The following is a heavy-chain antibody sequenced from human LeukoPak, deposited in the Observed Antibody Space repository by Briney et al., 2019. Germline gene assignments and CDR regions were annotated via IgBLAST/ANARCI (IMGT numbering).Heavy chain of an antibody. Sequence: ASVKVSCKASGYTFTGYYMHWVRQAPGQGLEGMGWINPNSGGTNYAQKFQGRVTMTRDTSISTAYMELSRLRSDDTAVYYCARGVAGKYYFDYWGQGTLVTVSS. CDR3: ARGVAGKYYFDY. CDR1: GYTFTGYY. D-gene: IGHD6-19*01. J-gene: IGHJ4*02. CDR2: INPNSGGT. V-gene: IGHV1-2*02.